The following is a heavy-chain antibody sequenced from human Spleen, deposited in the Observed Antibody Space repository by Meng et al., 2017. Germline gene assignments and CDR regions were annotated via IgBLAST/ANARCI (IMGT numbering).Heavy chain of an antibody. CDR3: ATYTSKTWFDP. CDR1: GYTFTAYF. J-gene: IGHJ5*02. Sequence: QGQLVQSGPEVKKPGASVKVSCKASGYTFTAYFMHWVRQAPGQGLEWMGRINPNSGDTNYAQKFQGRVTMTRDTSISTAYMELSRLRSDDTAVYYCATYTSKTWFDPWGQGTLVTVSS. CDR2: INPNSGDT. V-gene: IGHV1-2*06.